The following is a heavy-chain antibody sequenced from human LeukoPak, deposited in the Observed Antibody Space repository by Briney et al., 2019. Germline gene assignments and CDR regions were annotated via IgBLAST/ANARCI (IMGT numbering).Heavy chain of an antibody. J-gene: IGHJ4*02. D-gene: IGHD3-22*01. V-gene: IGHV1-18*01. Sequence: APVKVSCKASGGTFSSYAISWVRQAPGQGLEWMGWISAYNGNTNYAQKLQGRVTMTTDTSTSTAYMELRSLRSDDTAVYYCAAWLTTFDYWGQGTLVTVSS. CDR2: ISAYNGNT. CDR1: GGTFSSYA. CDR3: AAWLTTFDY.